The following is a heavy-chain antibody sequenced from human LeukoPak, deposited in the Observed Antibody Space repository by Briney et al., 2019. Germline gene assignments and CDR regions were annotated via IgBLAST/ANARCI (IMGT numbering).Heavy chain of an antibody. J-gene: IGHJ6*02. V-gene: IGHV3-20*04. Sequence: GGSLRLSCAASGFTFDDYGMSWVRQAPGKGLEWVSGINWNGGTTGYADSVKGRFTISRDDAKNSLYLQMNSLKAEDTALYYCAREGSGSPHYGMDVWGQGTTVTVSS. CDR3: AREGSGSPHYGMDV. D-gene: IGHD3-10*01. CDR1: GFTFDDYG. CDR2: INWNGGTT.